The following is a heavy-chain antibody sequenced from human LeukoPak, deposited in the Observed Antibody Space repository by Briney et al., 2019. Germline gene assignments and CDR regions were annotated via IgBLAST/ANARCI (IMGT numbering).Heavy chain of an antibody. D-gene: IGHD6-13*01. V-gene: IGHV3-21*01. CDR1: GFTFSSYS. J-gene: IGHJ6*02. CDR3: ARDPRGAAGTYGMDV. Sequence: PGGSLRLSCAASGFTFSSYSMNWVRQAPGKGLGWVSSISSSSNYVFYADSVKGRITISRDNAKNSLCLQINSLRAEDTAVYYCARDPRGAAGTYGMDVWGQGTTVTVSS. CDR2: ISSSSNYV.